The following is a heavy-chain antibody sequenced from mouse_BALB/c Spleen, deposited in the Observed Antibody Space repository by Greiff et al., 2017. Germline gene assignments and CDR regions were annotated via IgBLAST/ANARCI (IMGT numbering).Heavy chain of an antibody. Sequence: VKLVESGPGLVQPSQSLSITCTASGFSLTSYGVHWVRQSPGKGLEWLGVIWSGGSTAYNAAFISRLSISKDNSKSHVFFKMNSLQANDTAIYYCARGVVLRSDDAMDYWGQGTSVTGSS. CDR2: IWSGGST. V-gene: IGHV2-2*02. CDR1: GFSLTSYG. D-gene: IGHD1-1*01. CDR3: ARGVVLRSDDAMDY. J-gene: IGHJ4*01.